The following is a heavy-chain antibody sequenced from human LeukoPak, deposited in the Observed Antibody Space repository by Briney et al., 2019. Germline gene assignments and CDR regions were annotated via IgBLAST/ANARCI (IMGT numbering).Heavy chain of an antibody. D-gene: IGHD3-10*01. Sequence: PSETLSLTCTVSGGSISSYYWSWIRQPPGKGLEWIGYIYYSGSTTYNPSLKSRVTISVDTSKNQFSLRLSSVTAADTAVYYCARVQYYYGSGFDSWGQGTLVTVSS. CDR2: IYYSGST. J-gene: IGHJ4*02. CDR1: GGSISSYY. V-gene: IGHV4-59*01. CDR3: ARVQYYYGSGFDS.